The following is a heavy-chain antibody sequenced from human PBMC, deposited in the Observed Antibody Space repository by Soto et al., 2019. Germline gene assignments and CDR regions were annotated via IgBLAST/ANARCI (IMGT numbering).Heavy chain of an antibody. V-gene: IGHV2-5*02. CDR3: AHGSCTSADCYPNPYLDY. Sequence: QITLKESGPTLVNPTQTLTLTCTFSGFSLSTSAEGVGWIRQPPGKALEWLALIYWDGDERYSPSRKSRLTITKDTSKNQVVLTMTNMDPADTATYSCAHGSCTSADCYPNPYLDYWGQGILVTVSS. D-gene: IGHD2-2*01. J-gene: IGHJ4*02. CDR1: GFSLSTSAEG. CDR2: IYWDGDE.